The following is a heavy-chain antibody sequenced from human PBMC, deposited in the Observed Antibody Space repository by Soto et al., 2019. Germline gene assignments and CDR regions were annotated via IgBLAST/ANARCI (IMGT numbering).Heavy chain of an antibody. CDR1: GCNFSKSG. V-gene: IGHV3-48*02. J-gene: IGHJ4*01. D-gene: IGHD5-18*01. CDR2: TRSTSHPK. CDR3: ARDRTAMDVFDS. Sequence: GVSRRLSGEASGCNFSKSGMYCVRQAPGKGLQWISYTRSTSHPKSYADPVKRRFTTSRDNAKNSRYLQMDSLRDDHTALYYCARDRTAMDVFDSWGQGTQVTVSS.